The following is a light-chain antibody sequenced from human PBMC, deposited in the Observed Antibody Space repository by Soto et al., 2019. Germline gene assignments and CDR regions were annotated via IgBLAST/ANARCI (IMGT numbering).Light chain of an antibody. J-gene: IGLJ1*01. Sequence: QSVLTQAPSVSGTPGQRVTITCSGSSSNIGRNSVNWYQHLPGTAPKLLTHGNNHRPSGVPDRFSGSKSGTSASLAISGLNPEDEADYCCAAWDEGLNEYVFGDGNKV. CDR2: GNN. CDR1: SSNIGRNS. V-gene: IGLV1-44*01. CDR3: AAWDEGLNEYV.